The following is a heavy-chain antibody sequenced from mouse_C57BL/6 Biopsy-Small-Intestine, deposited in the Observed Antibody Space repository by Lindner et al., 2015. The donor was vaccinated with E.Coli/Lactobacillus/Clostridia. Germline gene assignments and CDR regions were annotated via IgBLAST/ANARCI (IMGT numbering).Heavy chain of an antibody. CDR2: INPGSGGT. CDR3: ARGGFMDY. D-gene: IGHD1-1*02. Sequence: VQLQESGVELARPGASVKLSCKASGYAFTNYLIEWVKQRPGQGLEWIGVINPGSGGTNYNGKFKGKATLTADKSSSTAYMQLSSLTSEDSAVYFCARGGFMDYWGQGTSVTVSS. CDR1: GYAFTNYL. V-gene: IGHV1-54*01. J-gene: IGHJ4*01.